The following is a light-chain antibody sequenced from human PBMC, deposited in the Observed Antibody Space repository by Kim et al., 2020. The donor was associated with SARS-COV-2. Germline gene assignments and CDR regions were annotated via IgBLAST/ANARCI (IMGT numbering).Light chain of an antibody. V-gene: IGKV1-17*03. CDR3: LQHNIYPWT. CDR1: QGISNY. CDR2: GAS. Sequence: DIQMTQSPSAMSASVGDRVTITCRASQGISNYLAWFQQKPGNVPQRLIYGASTLQSGVPSRFSGSGSGTEFTLTITSLQPEDFATYYCLQHNIYPWTFGQGTKVDIK. J-gene: IGKJ1*01.